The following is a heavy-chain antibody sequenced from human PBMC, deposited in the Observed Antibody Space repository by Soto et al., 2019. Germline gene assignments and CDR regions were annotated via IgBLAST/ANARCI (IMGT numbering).Heavy chain of an antibody. Sequence: VGSLRLSCPASGRTFSGSDMHCVRQASWKWMEGFVRIRIKANSYATASAASVKGRFTISRYDSKNTAYLQMNSLKTEDTAVYYCHTYYYDSSGYYRDYWGQGTLVTAYS. D-gene: IGHD3-22*01. J-gene: IGHJ4*02. CDR2: IRIKANSYAT. CDR3: HTYYYDSSGYYRDY. V-gene: IGHV3-73*01. CDR1: GRTFSGSD.